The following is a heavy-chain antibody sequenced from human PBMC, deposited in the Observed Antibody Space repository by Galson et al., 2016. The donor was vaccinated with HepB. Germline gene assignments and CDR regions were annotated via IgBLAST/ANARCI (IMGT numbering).Heavy chain of an antibody. CDR3: AKDQVIFWHGDLRRYYMDV. V-gene: IGHV3-30*18. J-gene: IGHJ6*03. D-gene: IGHD3-16*02. Sequence: SLRLSCAASGSTFNNYGMHWVRQAPGKGLEWVALISVNGRNTFFADSVRGRCTISRDSYKNMVYLDMKSLRVEDTDVYYCAKDQVIFWHGDLRRYYMDVWGRGTTVIVSS. CDR1: GSTFNNYG. CDR2: ISVNGRNT.